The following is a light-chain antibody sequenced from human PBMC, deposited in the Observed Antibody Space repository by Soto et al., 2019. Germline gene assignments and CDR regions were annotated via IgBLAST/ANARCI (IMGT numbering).Light chain of an antibody. V-gene: IGLV2-8*01. J-gene: IGLJ3*02. CDR3: SSYAASNNFYFV. Sequence: QCALTQPPSASGSARHSVSISCTGTSSDVGGYNYVSWYQQYPGRAPKLMIYEVTKRPSGVPDRFSGSKSGNTASLTVSGLQAEDEADYYCSSYAASNNFYFVFGGGTKVTVL. CDR1: SSDVGGYNY. CDR2: EVT.